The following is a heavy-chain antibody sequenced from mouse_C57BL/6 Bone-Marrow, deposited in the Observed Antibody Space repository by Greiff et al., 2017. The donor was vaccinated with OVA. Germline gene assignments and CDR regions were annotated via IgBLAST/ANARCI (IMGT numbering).Heavy chain of an antibody. V-gene: IGHV1-78*01. CDR1: GYTFTDHT. J-gene: IGHJ3*01. Sequence: QVQLKQSDAELVKPGASVKISCKVSGYTFTDHTIHWMKQRPEQGLEWIGYIYPRDGSTKYNEKFKGKATLTADKSSSTAYMQLNCLTSEDSAVYFCARRRLIYYYGSSPAWFAYWGQGTLVTVSA. D-gene: IGHD1-1*01. CDR2: IYPRDGST. CDR3: ARRRLIYYYGSSPAWFAY.